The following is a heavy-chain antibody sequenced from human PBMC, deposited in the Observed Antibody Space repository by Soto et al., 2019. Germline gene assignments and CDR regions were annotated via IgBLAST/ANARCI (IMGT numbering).Heavy chain of an antibody. V-gene: IGHV3-21*01. CDR1: GFTFSRYG. D-gene: IGHD2-2*01. Sequence: EVQLVESGGGLVKPGGSLRLSCAASGFTFSRYGMSWVRQAPGKGLEWVASISITTSYIYYADSVKGRFSISRDNAKKILYLEMYALRTEDTAVYYCARDPSEGRVGNWFESWGRGTLVTVSS. J-gene: IGHJ5*01. CDR2: ISITTSYI. CDR3: ARDPSEGRVGNWFES.